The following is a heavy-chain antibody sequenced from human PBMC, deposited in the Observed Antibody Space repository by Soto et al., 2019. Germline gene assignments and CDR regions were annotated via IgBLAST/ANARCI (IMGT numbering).Heavy chain of an antibody. CDR1: GDSISRGGYY. CDR2: IYHSGST. V-gene: IGHV4-31*03. J-gene: IGHJ5*02. CDR3: ARDGAGAYGLGWFDP. Sequence: QVQLQESGPGLVKPSQTLSLTCTVSGDSISRGGYYWNWLRQHPRKGLEWIGYIYHSGSTIYNPSLKSRVTXPXXXSXHRLSLEWSNVTAADTAVYYCARDGAGAYGLGWFDPWGQGILVTVSS. D-gene: IGHD2-21*01.